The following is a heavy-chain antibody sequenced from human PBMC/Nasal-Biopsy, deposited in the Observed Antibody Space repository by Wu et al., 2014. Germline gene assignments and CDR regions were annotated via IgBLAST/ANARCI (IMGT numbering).Heavy chain of an antibody. J-gene: IGHJ4*02. V-gene: IGHV3-21*01. CDR1: GFTFSSYS. D-gene: IGHD6-6*01. Sequence: LRLSCAASGFTFSSYSMNWVRQAPGKGLEWVASISSTSTYIYYTDSVKGRFTISRDNAKNSLFLQMSNLRAEDTAVYYCARTSNVAARLAPRYWGQGTLVTVSS. CDR3: ARTSNVAARLAPRY. CDR2: ISSTSTYI.